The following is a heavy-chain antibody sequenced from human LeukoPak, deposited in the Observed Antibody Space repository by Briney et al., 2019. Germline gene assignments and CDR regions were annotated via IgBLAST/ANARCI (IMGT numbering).Heavy chain of an antibody. Sequence: ASVKVSCKASGYTFTSHAMNWVRQAPGQGLEWMGWINTNTGNPTYAQGFTGRFVFSLDTSVSTAYLQISSLKAEDTAVYYCARARSPFLEWLVRAFDIWGQGTMVTVSS. J-gene: IGHJ3*02. V-gene: IGHV7-4-1*02. CDR2: INTNTGNP. CDR3: ARARSPFLEWLVRAFDI. CDR1: GYTFTSHA. D-gene: IGHD3-3*02.